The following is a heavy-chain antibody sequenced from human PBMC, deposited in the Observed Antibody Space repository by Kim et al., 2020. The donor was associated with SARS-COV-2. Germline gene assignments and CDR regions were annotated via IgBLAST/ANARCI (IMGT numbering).Heavy chain of an antibody. CDR1: GGSFSGYY. J-gene: IGHJ5*02. D-gene: IGHD6-13*01. V-gene: IGHV4-34*01. Sequence: SETLSLTCAVYGGSFSGYYWSWIRQPPGKGLEWIGEINHSGSTNYNPSLKSRVTISVDTSKNQFSLKLSSVTAADTAVYYCARPGSSRGYGGNYWFDPWGQGTLVTVSS. CDR2: INHSGST. CDR3: ARPGSSRGYGGNYWFDP.